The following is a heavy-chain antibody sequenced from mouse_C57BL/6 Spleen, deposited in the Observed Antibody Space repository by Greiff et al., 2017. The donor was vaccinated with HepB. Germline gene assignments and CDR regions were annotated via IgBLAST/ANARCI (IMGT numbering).Heavy chain of an antibody. CDR3: TSNYYGSSTY. J-gene: IGHJ3*01. Sequence: EVQLQQPGPELVKPGSSVKISCKASGYTFTDYYMDWVKQSHGKSLEWIGDINPNNGGTIYNQKFKGKATLTVDKSSSTAYMELRSLTSEDTAVYYCTSNYYGSSTYWGKGTLVTVSA. CDR2: INPNNGGT. D-gene: IGHD1-1*01. V-gene: IGHV1-18*01. CDR1: GYTFTDYY.